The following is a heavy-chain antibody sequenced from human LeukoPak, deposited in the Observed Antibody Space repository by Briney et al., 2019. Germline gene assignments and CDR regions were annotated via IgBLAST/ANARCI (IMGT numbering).Heavy chain of an antibody. J-gene: IGHJ4*02. D-gene: IGHD5-24*01. CDR1: GGSMSSYY. V-gene: IGHV4-59*12. CDR2: IYYSGST. CDR3: ARGGLMATINYFDY. Sequence: SETLSLTCTVSGGSMSSYYWSWIRQPPGKGLEWVGSIYYSGSTNYNPSLKSRVTISIDTSKNQFSLKLSSVTAADTAVYYCARGGLMATINYFDYWGQGTLVTVSS.